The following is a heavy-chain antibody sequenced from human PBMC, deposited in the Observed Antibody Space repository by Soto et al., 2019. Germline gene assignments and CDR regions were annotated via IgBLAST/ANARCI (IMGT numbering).Heavy chain of an antibody. CDR3: AKGTSSEFLLSFDD. Sequence: GGSLRLSCAASGFIFSDYYMNWIRQAPGKGLEWVSYINDNGRYTNYADSVKGRFTISRDNARNTLFLQMDSLRADDTAVYFCAKGTSSEFLLSFDDWGHGTLVTVSS. D-gene: IGHD3-10*01. CDR2: INDNGRYT. J-gene: IGHJ4*01. CDR1: GFIFSDYY. V-gene: IGHV3-11*05.